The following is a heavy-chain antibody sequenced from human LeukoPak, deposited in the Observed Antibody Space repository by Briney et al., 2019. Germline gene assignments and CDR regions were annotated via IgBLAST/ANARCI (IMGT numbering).Heavy chain of an antibody. Sequence: GGSLRLSCAASGFTFSTYAMSWVRHAPGKGLEWVSAISPSGGITYYEDSVKGRFTISRDNSKNTLYLQMNSMRAEDTAVYYCAKGVNYFVLEYWGQGTLVTMSS. J-gene: IGHJ4*02. D-gene: IGHD3-10*02. CDR3: AKGVNYFVLEY. V-gene: IGHV3-23*01. CDR2: ISPSGGIT. CDR1: GFTFSTYA.